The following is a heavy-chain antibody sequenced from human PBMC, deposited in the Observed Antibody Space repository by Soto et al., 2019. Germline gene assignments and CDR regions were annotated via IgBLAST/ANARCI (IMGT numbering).Heavy chain of an antibody. D-gene: IGHD3-22*01. Sequence: GGSLRLSCAASGFTFSGFSMNWVRQAPGKGLEWVSSVTSSPSSMFYADSVKGRFTISRDDAKDSLFLQMNSLRADDTAVYYCAREADFASSGYVLDYWGLGALVTVSS. CDR3: AREADFASSGYVLDY. CDR2: VTSSPSSM. J-gene: IGHJ4*02. V-gene: IGHV3-21*01. CDR1: GFTFSGFS.